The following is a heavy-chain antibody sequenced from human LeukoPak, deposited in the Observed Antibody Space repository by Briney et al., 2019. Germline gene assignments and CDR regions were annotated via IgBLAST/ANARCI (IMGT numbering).Heavy chain of an antibody. D-gene: IGHD6-13*01. V-gene: IGHV3-21*01. CDR2: ISSSSSYI. J-gene: IGHJ3*02. CDR3: ARPDEQQLVRDAFDI. CDR1: GFTFSSYS. Sequence: GGSLRLSCAASGFTFSSYSMNWVRQAPGKGLEWVSSISSSSSYIYYADSVKGRFAISRDNAKNSLYLQMNSLRAEDTAVYYCARPDEQQLVRDAFDIWGQGTMVTVSS.